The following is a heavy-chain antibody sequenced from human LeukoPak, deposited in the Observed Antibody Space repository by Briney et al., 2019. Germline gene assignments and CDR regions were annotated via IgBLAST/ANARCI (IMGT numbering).Heavy chain of an antibody. J-gene: IGHJ3*01. CDR1: GFTFSYYS. CDR2: SNTDGTI. CDR3: VRDRDYAFDF. V-gene: IGHV3-48*02. Sequence: GGSLRLSCAASGFTFSYYSMNWVRQAPGKGLEWISYSNTDGTISYADSVKGRFTISRDNAENSLYLQMNSLRDEDTAVYFCVRDRDYAFDFWGQGTMVTISS.